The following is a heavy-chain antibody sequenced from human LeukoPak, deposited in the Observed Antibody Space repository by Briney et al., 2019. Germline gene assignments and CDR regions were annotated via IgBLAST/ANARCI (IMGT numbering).Heavy chain of an antibody. V-gene: IGHV3-30*18. CDR3: AKDWGY. D-gene: IGHD3-16*01. Sequence: GGSLRLSCAASGFSFSNYAMHWVRQDSGRGLDWLAVISHDGINTYYADSVKGRFTISRDNSKNTLYLQMNSLRAEDTAVYYCAKDWGYWGQGTLVTVSS. J-gene: IGHJ4*02. CDR1: GFSFSNYA. CDR2: ISHDGINT.